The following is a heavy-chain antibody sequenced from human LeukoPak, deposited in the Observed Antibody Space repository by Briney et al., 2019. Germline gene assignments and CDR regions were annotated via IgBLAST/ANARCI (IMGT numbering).Heavy chain of an antibody. J-gene: IGHJ4*02. Sequence: GGSLRLSCADSGFTFSSYAMHWVRQAPGKGLEWVAVISYDGSNKYYADSVKGRFTISRDNSKNTLYLQMNSLRAEDTAVYYCARGSRIAAAGTSFDYWGQGTLVTVSS. CDR2: ISYDGSNK. CDR1: GFTFSSYA. D-gene: IGHD6-13*01. CDR3: ARGSRIAAAGTSFDY. V-gene: IGHV3-30-3*01.